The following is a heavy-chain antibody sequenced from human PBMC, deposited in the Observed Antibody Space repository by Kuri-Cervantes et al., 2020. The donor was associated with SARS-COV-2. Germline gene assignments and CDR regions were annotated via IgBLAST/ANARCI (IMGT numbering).Heavy chain of an antibody. CDR2: ISYDGSNK. CDR1: GFTFSSYA. Sequence: LSLTCAASGFTFSSYAMHWVRQAPGKGLEWVAVISYDGSNKYYADSVKGRFTISRDFAKNSLSLQMSSLGVEDTALYYCVGAYRQPWTIIFESWGQGTLVTVSS. V-gene: IGHV3-30*04. J-gene: IGHJ4*02. D-gene: IGHD3-16*01. CDR3: VGAYRQPWTIIFES.